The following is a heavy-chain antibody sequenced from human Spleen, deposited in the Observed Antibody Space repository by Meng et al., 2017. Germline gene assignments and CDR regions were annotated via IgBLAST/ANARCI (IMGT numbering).Heavy chain of an antibody. V-gene: IGHV3-30*01. CDR3: ARDPRLDSSGPTPLFDY. CDR2: ISYDGSNK. Sequence: GESLKISCAASGFTFSSYAMHWVRQAPGKGLEWVAVISYDGSNKYYADSVKGRFTISRDNSKNTLYLQMNSLRAEDTAVYYCARDPRLDSSGPTPLFDYWGQGTLVTVSS. J-gene: IGHJ4*02. D-gene: IGHD3-22*01. CDR1: GFTFSSYA.